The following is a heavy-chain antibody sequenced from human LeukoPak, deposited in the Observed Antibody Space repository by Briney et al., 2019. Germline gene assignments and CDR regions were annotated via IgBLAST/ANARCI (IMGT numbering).Heavy chain of an antibody. CDR2: IYYSGST. CDR3: ARVPYTYGSLPYYFDS. J-gene: IGHJ4*02. D-gene: IGHD5-18*01. CDR1: GGSISSGDYY. Sequence: SQTLSLTCTVSGGSISSGDYYWSWIRQPPKKGLEWIGYIYYSGSTYYSPSLKSRVAISVDTSNNQFSLNLSSVTAADTAVYYCARVPYTYGSLPYYFDSWGQGTLVTVSS. V-gene: IGHV4-30-4*01.